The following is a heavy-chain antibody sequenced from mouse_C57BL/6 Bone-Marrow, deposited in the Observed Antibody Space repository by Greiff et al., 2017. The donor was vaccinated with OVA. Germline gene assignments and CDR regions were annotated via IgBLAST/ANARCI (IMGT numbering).Heavy chain of an antibody. CDR2: IDPENGDT. J-gene: IGHJ2*01. V-gene: IGHV14-4*01. D-gene: IGHD2-4*01. Sequence: VQLQQSGAELVRPGASVKLSCTASGFTIKDDYMHWVKQRPEQGLEWIGWIDPENGDTEYASKFKGKATLTADKSSNTAYLQLRSLTSEDTAVYYCTTRDYDGYFDYWGQGTTLTVSS. CDR1: GFTIKDDY. CDR3: TTRDYDGYFDY.